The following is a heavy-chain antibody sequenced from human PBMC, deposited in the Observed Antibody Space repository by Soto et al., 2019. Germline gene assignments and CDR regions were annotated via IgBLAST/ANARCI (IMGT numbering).Heavy chain of an antibody. J-gene: IGHJ6*02. Sequence: QVQLVESGGGVVQPGRSLRLCCAASGFTFSSYGMHWVRQAPGKGLEWVAVIWYDGSNKYYADSVKGRFTISRDNSKNTLYLQMNSLRAEDTAVYYCARDRMIVVATLNYYYYGMDVWGQGTTVTVSS. CDR2: IWYDGSNK. D-gene: IGHD3-22*01. CDR1: GFTFSSYG. V-gene: IGHV3-33*01. CDR3: ARDRMIVVATLNYYYYGMDV.